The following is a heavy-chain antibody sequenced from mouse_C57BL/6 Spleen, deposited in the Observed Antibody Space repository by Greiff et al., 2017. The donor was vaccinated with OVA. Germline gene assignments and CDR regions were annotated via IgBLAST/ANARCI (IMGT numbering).Heavy chain of an antibody. D-gene: IGHD2-4*01. Sequence: QVQLQQSGAELMKPGASVKLSCKATGYTFTGYWIEWVKQRPGHGLEWIGEILPGSGSTNYNEKFKGKATFTADTSSNTAYMQLSSLTTEDSAIYYCARSLYDYDGDPYAMDYWGQGTSVTVSS. CDR2: ILPGSGST. J-gene: IGHJ4*01. V-gene: IGHV1-9*01. CDR1: GYTFTGYW. CDR3: ARSLYDYDGDPYAMDY.